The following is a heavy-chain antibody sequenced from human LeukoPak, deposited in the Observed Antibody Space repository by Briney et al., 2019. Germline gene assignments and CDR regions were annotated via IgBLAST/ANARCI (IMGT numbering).Heavy chain of an antibody. D-gene: IGHD5-24*01. CDR1: GGSISSYY. CDR2: VYYGGST. Sequence: SETLSLTCTGSGGSISSYYWSWIRQPPGKGLEWIGNVYYGGSTNYNTSLKSRVTISVDTSKNQFSLKLSSVTAADTAVYYCTRGSMAYYYMDVSGEGTTLTISS. CDR3: TRGSMAYYYMDV. J-gene: IGHJ6*03. V-gene: IGHV4-59*01.